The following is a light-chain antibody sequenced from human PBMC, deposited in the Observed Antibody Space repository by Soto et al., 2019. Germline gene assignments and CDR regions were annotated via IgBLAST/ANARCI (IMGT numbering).Light chain of an antibody. CDR2: DVN. Sequence: QSALNQPATVSGSPGQSITISCTGTSSDVSAYNYVSWYQQHPGKAPKLMIYDVNNRPSGVSNRFSGSKSGNTASLTISGLQAEDEADYYCSSYTSSSTEVFGTGTKVTVL. V-gene: IGLV2-14*01. CDR1: SSDVSAYNY. CDR3: SSYTSSSTEV. J-gene: IGLJ1*01.